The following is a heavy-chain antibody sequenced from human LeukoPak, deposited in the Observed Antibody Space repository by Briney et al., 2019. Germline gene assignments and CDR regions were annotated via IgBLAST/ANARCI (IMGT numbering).Heavy chain of an antibody. CDR3: ARGDIVVVPAALPDY. Sequence: SVKVSCKASGGTFSSYAISWVRQAPGQGLEWMGGIIPIFGTANYAQKFQGRVTITADESTSTAYMELRSLRSDDTAVYYCARGDIVVVPAALPDYWGQGTLVTVSS. D-gene: IGHD2-2*01. V-gene: IGHV1-69*13. CDR2: IIPIFGTA. CDR1: GGTFSSYA. J-gene: IGHJ4*02.